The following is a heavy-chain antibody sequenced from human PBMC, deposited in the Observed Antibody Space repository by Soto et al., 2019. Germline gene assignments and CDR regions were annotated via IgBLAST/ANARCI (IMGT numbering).Heavy chain of an antibody. V-gene: IGHV4-39*01. J-gene: IGHJ4*02. D-gene: IGHD1-7*01. CDR2: IYYSGST. CDR1: GGSISSSSYY. CDR3: ASYENWNYPPLDY. Sequence: SETLSRTCTVSGGSISSSSYYWGWIRQPPGKGLEWIGSIYYSGSTYYNPSLKSRVTISVDTSKNQFSLKLSSVTAADTAVYYCASYENWNYPPLDYWGQGTLVT.